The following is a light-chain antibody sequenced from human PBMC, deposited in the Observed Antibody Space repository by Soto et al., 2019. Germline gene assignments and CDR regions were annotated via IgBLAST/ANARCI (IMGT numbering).Light chain of an antibody. CDR3: QQYGSSPPVE. Sequence: EIVLTQSPGTLSLSPGERATLSCRASQSVSSSYLAWYQQKPGQAPRLLIYGASSRATGIPDRFSGSGSGTDLTLTISRLEPEDFAVYYCQQYGSSPPVEFGQGTKVEIK. CDR2: GAS. J-gene: IGKJ1*01. V-gene: IGKV3-20*01. CDR1: QSVSSSY.